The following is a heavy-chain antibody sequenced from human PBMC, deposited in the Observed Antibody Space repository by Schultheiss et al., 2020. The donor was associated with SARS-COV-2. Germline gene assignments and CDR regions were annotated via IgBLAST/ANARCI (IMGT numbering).Heavy chain of an antibody. Sequence: SETLSLTCTVSGGSISSYYWSWIRQPPGKGLEWIGEINHSGSTNYNPSLKSRVTISVDTSKNQFSLKLSSVTAADTAVYYCARAMFGNLRWFDPWGQGTLVTVSS. CDR1: GGSISSYY. CDR2: INHSGST. CDR3: ARAMFGNLRWFDP. D-gene: IGHD3-10*02. V-gene: IGHV4-34*01. J-gene: IGHJ5*02.